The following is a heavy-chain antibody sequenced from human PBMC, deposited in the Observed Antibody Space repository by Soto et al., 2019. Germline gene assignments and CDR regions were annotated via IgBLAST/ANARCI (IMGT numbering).Heavy chain of an antibody. CDR3: ERDRPYVVVAGEIFDY. CDR2: ISAYNGNT. Sequence: QVQLVQSGAEVKKPGASVKVSCKASGYTFTSYGISWVRQAPGQGLERMGWISAYNGNTKYAQKLQGRVTMTTDTSTSTAYMELRSLRSDDTAEYYCERDRPYVVVAGEIFDYWGQGTLVTVSS. CDR1: GYTFTSYG. J-gene: IGHJ4*02. D-gene: IGHD2-15*01. V-gene: IGHV1-18*01.